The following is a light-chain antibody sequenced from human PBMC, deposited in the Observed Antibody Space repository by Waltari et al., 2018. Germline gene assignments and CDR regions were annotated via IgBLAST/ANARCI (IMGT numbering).Light chain of an antibody. CDR1: QTILYTSNNKKH. CDR2: WAS. Sequence: DIVITQAPDSRGASLGERAPIHCKSSQTILYTSNNKKHLAWFQHKRGQPPRLLIYWASTRQSGVPERFSGSGSETDFNLTISSLQAEDVAVYFCQQYYSPPFTFGPGTTVDV. J-gene: IGKJ3*01. CDR3: QQYYSPPFT. V-gene: IGKV4-1*01.